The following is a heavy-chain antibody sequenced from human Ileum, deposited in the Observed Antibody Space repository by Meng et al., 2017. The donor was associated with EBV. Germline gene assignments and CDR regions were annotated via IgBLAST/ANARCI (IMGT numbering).Heavy chain of an antibody. Sequence: QVQRVQSGAEVKKPGSSVKVSCKASGGTFSSYAISWVRQAPGQGLEWMGGIIPIFGTTNYAQKFQGRVTITADKSTSTAYMELSSLRSEDTAVYYCARVAVTAIHFDSWGQGTLVTVSS. D-gene: IGHD2-21*02. J-gene: IGHJ4*02. CDR1: GGTFSSYA. CDR2: IIPIFGTT. V-gene: IGHV1-69*06. CDR3: ARVAVTAIHFDS.